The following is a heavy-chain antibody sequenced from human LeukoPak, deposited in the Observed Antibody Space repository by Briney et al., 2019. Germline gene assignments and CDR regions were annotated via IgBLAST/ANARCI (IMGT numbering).Heavy chain of an antibody. V-gene: IGHV4-59*01. Sequence: SETLSLTCTVSGGSISSYYWSWIRQPPGKGLEWIGYIYYSGSTNYNPSLKSRVHISVDTSKNQFSLKRSSVTAADTAVYYCARESTTGNFDYCGQGTLVTVSS. CDR1: GGSISSYY. CDR3: ARESTTGNFDY. D-gene: IGHD1-1*01. CDR2: IYYSGST. J-gene: IGHJ4*02.